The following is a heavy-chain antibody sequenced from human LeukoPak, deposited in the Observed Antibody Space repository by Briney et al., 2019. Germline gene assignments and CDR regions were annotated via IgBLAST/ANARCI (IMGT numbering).Heavy chain of an antibody. V-gene: IGHV3-66*01. CDR2: IYSGGIT. J-gene: IGHJ3*02. CDR3: ARDGYHDSSGYRKHDGFDI. CDR1: GFTVSTNY. D-gene: IGHD3-22*01. Sequence: PGGSLRLSCAASGFTVSTNYMSWVRQAPGKGLEWVSLIYSGGITQYADSVKGRFTISRDNSKNTLYLQMTSLRAEDTAVYHCARDGYHDSSGYRKHDGFDIWGQGTLVTVSS.